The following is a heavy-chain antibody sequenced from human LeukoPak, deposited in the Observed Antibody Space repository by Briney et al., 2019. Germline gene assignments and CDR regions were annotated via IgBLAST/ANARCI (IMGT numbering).Heavy chain of an antibody. V-gene: IGHV3-30-3*01. Sequence: GGSLRLSCAASGFTFSSYAMPWVRQAPGKGLEGVAVISYDGSNKYYADSVKGRFTISNDHAENPLYLQMNSLRAYDTAVYYSARGDGVIMKYWGQGTLVTVSS. CDR3: ARGDGVIMKY. CDR1: GFTFSSYA. CDR2: ISYDGSNK. D-gene: IGHD3-10*01. J-gene: IGHJ4*02.